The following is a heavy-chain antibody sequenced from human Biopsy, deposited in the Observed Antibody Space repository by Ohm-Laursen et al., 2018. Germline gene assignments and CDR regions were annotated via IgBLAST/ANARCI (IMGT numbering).Heavy chain of an antibody. CDR2: INSDGSST. D-gene: IGHD3-10*01. CDR1: EFIFSRFW. J-gene: IGHJ3*02. Sequence: SLRLSCAASEFIFSRFWMYWVRQAPGKGLVWVSRINSDGSSTNYADSVKGRFTISRDNSKNTLDLQMNSLRAEDTAVYYCATSTMVRSSGHAFDIWGQGTVVTVS. V-gene: IGHV3-74*01. CDR3: ATSTMVRSSGHAFDI.